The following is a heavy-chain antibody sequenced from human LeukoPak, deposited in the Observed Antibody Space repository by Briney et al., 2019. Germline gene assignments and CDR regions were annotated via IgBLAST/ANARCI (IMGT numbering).Heavy chain of an antibody. CDR1: GGSISSYY. J-gene: IGHJ6*03. Sequence: SETLSLTCTVSGGSISSYYWSWIRQPPGKGLEWIGYIYYSGSTKYNPSLKNRVTISVDTSKNQFSLRLSSVTAADTAVYYCARGYCSGGSCYSYYYYNYMDVWGKGTTVTVSS. V-gene: IGHV4-59*01. CDR3: ARGYCSGGSCYSYYYYNYMDV. D-gene: IGHD2-15*01. CDR2: IYYSGST.